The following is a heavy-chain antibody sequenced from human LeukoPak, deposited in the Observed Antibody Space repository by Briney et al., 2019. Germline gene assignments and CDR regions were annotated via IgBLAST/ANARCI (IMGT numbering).Heavy chain of an antibody. CDR3: ARSYSSGWYGG. Sequence: SETLPLTCTVSGDSISSYYWSWIRQPPGKRLEWIGYMYYSGITNYNPSLKSRVTISVDTSKNQFSLKLSSVTAADTAVYYCARSYSSGWYGGWGQGTLVTVSS. CDR2: MYYSGIT. CDR1: GDSISSYY. V-gene: IGHV4-59*08. D-gene: IGHD6-19*01. J-gene: IGHJ4*02.